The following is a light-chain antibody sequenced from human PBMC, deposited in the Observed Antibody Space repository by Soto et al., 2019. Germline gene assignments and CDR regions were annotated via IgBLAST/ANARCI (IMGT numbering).Light chain of an antibody. V-gene: IGKV3-11*01. Sequence: EIVLTQCPATLSLSPGERATLSCRASQSVSSYLAWYQQKPGQAPRLLIYDASNRATGIPARFSGSGSGTDFTPTISSLEPEDFAVYYCQQRSNWPPITFGQGTRLEIK. CDR3: QQRSNWPPIT. J-gene: IGKJ5*01. CDR1: QSVSSY. CDR2: DAS.